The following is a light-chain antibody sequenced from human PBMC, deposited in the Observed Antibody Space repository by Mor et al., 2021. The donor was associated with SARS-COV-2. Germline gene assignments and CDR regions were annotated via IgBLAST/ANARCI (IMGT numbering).Light chain of an antibody. V-gene: IGLV2-11*01. Sequence: NYVSWYQQHPGKAPKLMIYDVTKRPSGVPDRFSGSKSGNTASLTISGLQAEDEADYYCQSYDSSLSGYVFGTGT. J-gene: IGLJ1*01. CDR1: NY. CDR3: QSYDSSLSGYV. CDR2: DVT.